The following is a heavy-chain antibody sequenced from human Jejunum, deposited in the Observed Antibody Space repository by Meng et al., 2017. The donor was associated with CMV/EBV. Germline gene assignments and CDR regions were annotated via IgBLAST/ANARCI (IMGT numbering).Heavy chain of an antibody. CDR2: ISASGGTT. CDR3: AREPGRGYSGYDRYFDY. D-gene: IGHD5-12*01. V-gene: IGHV3-23*01. J-gene: IGHJ4*02. CDR1: CSMYS. Sequence: CSMYSMSWVRQAPEKGLEWVSTISASGGTTSSADSVRGRFTVSRDSSKNTLYLQMDSLRADDTAVYYCAREPGRGYSGYDRYFDYWGQGTLVTVSS.